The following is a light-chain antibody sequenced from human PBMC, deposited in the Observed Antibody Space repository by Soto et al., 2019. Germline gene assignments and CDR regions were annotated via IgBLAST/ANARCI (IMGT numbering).Light chain of an antibody. J-gene: IGLJ1*01. V-gene: IGLV2-14*01. CDR3: RSYTSSSTLRYV. Sequence: QSVLTQPASVSGSPGQSITISCTGTSSDVGGYNYVSWYQQHPGKAPKLMIYDVSNRPSGVSNRFSGSKSGNTASLSISGLQAEDEADYDCRSYTSSSTLRYVFGTGTKVTVL. CDR2: DVS. CDR1: SSDVGGYNY.